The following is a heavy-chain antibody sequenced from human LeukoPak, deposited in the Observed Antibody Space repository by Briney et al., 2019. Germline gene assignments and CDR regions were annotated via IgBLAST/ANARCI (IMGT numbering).Heavy chain of an antibody. CDR2: IYYTGST. Sequence: SETLSLTCTVSGGSISNYQWSWIRQPPGKGLEWIGYIYYTGSTNYNPSLKSRVTISVDTSKKQFSLKLISVTPAHPAVYYCACYKIVERNFDFWGQGMLVTVSS. J-gene: IGHJ4*02. V-gene: IGHV4-59*01. D-gene: IGHD5-24*01. CDR1: GGSISNYQ. CDR3: ACYKIVERNFDF.